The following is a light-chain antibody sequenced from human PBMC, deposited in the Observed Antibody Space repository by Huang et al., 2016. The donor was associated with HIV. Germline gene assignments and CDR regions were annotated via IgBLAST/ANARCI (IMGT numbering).Light chain of an antibody. Sequence: EIVLTQSPVTLSLSPGEGASLSCRASQGVHNSYLAWYQQKPGQAPRLRIYGASTRATAVAARFSGSGSGTEFTLTISGLQSEDSAVYYCQQYDNWPPFTFGQGTKLEIK. V-gene: IGKV3-15*01. CDR1: QGVHNSY. J-gene: IGKJ2*01. CDR3: QQYDNWPPFT. CDR2: GAS.